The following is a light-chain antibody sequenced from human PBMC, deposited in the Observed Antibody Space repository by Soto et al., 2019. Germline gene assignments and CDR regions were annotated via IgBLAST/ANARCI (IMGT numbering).Light chain of an antibody. CDR2: KAS. Sequence: DIQMTQYPCPLSVSVGDRVTITCRASQTISSWLAWYQQKPGKAPKLLIYKASTLKSGVPSRFSGSGSGTDFTLIISGLQPEDFATYYCQQYNSYSRTFGQGGKVDIK. J-gene: IGKJ1*01. CDR1: QTISSW. CDR3: QQYNSYSRT. V-gene: IGKV1-5*03.